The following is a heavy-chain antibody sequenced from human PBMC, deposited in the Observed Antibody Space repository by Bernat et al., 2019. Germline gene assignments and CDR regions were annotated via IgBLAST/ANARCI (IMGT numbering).Heavy chain of an antibody. D-gene: IGHD6-19*01. CDR2: VSYDGSHK. CDR1: GFTFSNSA. V-gene: IGHV3-30*10. J-gene: IGHJ6*03. Sequence: QVQLVESGGGVVQPARSLRLSCAASGFTFSNSALHWVRQAPGKGLEWVAVVSYDGSHKYYTAAVKDRFTITRDNSKNTLYRKMDSLRTKDTAVYYCAREWRGYSSAWVYYYYYYMDVWGKGTTVTVSS. CDR3: AREWRGYSSAWVYYYYYYMDV.